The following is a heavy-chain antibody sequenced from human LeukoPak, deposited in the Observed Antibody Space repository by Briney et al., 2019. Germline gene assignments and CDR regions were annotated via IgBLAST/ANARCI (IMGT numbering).Heavy chain of an antibody. V-gene: IGHV1-18*01. CDR1: GYTFTSYG. J-gene: IGHJ1*01. D-gene: IGHD3-3*01. CDR3: ARDRRLRFLEWSSIGYFQH. CDR2: IRTYDDNA. Sequence: ASVKVSCKASGYTFTSYGIIWVRQAPGQGLEWMGGIRTYDDNANYAERLQGRVTMTTDTSTSTAYMELRSLRSDDTAVYYCARDRRLRFLEWSSIGYFQHWGQGTLVTVSS.